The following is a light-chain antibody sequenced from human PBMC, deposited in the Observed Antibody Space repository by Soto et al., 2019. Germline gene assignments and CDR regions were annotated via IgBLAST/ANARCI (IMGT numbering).Light chain of an antibody. Sequence: EIVMTQSPATLSVSPGERATLSCRASQSVGSNLAWYQQKPGQTPRLLIFGASTMATGIPGRFSGSGSGTEFTLTIGSLQSEDAAVYYCQQYNDWLWTFGQGTKVEI. J-gene: IGKJ1*01. CDR1: QSVGSN. V-gene: IGKV3-15*01. CDR3: QQYNDWLWT. CDR2: GAS.